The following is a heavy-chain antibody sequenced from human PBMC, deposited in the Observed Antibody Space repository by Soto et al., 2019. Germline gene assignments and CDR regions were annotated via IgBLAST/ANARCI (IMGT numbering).Heavy chain of an antibody. CDR3: AREPNLEWLSRHDAFDI. V-gene: IGHV4-31*03. CDR2: IYYSGST. CDR1: GGSISSGGYY. D-gene: IGHD3-3*01. Sequence: QVQLQESGPGLVKPSQTLSLTCTVSGGSISSGGYYWSWIRQHPGKVLEWIGYIYYSGSTYYNPSLTSRVTISVDTSKNQFSLKLSSVTAADMAVYYCAREPNLEWLSRHDAFDIWGQGTMVTVSS. J-gene: IGHJ3*02.